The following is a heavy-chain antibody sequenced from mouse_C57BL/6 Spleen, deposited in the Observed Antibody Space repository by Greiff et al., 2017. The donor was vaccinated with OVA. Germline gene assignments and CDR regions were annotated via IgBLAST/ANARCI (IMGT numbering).Heavy chain of an antibody. CDR3: TREASIYYFDY. CDR2: ISSGGDYI. D-gene: IGHD6-2*01. J-gene: IGHJ2*01. CDR1: GFTFSSYA. V-gene: IGHV5-9-1*02. Sequence: EVQGVESGEGLVKPGGSLKLSCAASGFTFSSYAMSWVRQTPEKRLEWVAYISSGGDYIYYADTVKGRFTISRDNARNTLYLQMSSLKSEDTAMYYCTREASIYYFDYWGQGTTLTVSS.